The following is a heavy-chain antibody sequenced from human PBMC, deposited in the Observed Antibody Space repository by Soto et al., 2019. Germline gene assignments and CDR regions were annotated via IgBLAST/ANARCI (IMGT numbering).Heavy chain of an antibody. D-gene: IGHD2-8*01. CDR2: IYYRGST. J-gene: IGHJ4*02. V-gene: IGHV4-31*02. Sequence: PSQTLSPTCTVSVVYVSSGSFYWAWIRQPPGKGLEWIGYIYYRGSTYYNPSLKGRVTISVDTSKNQFSLKLSSVTAADTAVYYCARRPRRPVYAILPPGYWRQGTLVTVSS. CDR1: VVYVSSGSFY. CDR3: ARRPRRPVYAILPPGY.